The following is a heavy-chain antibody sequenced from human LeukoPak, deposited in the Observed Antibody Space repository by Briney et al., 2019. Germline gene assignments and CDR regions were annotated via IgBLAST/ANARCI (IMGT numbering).Heavy chain of an antibody. J-gene: IGHJ6*03. D-gene: IGHD3-16*01. Sequence: ASVKVSCKASGYTFTSYSISRVRQAPGQGLERMGWISAYNGNTNYAQKLQGRVTMTTDTSTSTAYMELRSLRSNDTAVYYFASGGNYYYVGVWGKGTTVTISS. V-gene: IGHV1-18*01. CDR1: GYTFTSYS. CDR2: ISAYNGNT. CDR3: ASGGNYYYVGV.